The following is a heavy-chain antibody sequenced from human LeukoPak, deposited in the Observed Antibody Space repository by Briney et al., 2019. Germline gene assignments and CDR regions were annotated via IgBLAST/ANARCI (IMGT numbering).Heavy chain of an antibody. J-gene: IGHJ4*02. V-gene: IGHV1-8*02. D-gene: IGHD3-16*01. CDR1: GGTFSSYA. Sequence: GASVKVSCKASGGTFSSYAISWVRQAPGQGLEWMGWMNPNSGNTGYAQKFQGRVTMTRNTSISTAYMELSSLRSEDTAVYYCARAVGRNPRGIGYWGQGTLVTVSS. CDR3: ARAVGRNPRGIGY. CDR2: MNPNSGNT.